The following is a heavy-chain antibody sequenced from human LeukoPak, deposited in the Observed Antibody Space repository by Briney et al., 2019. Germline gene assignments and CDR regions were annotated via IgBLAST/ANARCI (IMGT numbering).Heavy chain of an antibody. V-gene: IGHV4-38-2*02. CDR1: GYSISSGYY. J-gene: IGHJ4*02. Sequence: SETLSLTCTVSGYSISSGYYWGWIRQPPGKGLEWIGSMYHSGSSYYNPSLKSRVTFSVDTSKNQFSLKLSSVTAADTAVYYCARSSGSLFDYWGQGTLVTVSS. CDR2: MYHSGSS. D-gene: IGHD1-26*01. CDR3: ARSSGSLFDY.